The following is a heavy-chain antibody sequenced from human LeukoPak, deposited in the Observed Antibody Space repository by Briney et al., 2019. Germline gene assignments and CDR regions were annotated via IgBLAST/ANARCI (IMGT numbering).Heavy chain of an antibody. Sequence: PGRSLRLSCAASGFTFSNYVMHWVRQAPGKGLEWVAILWFDGTNKYYADSVKGRFTISRDNSKDALYLQIDSLGAEDTAVYYCATAQPTSSWTGFNVWGQGTMVTVS. V-gene: IGHV3-33*01. CDR2: LWFDGTNK. CDR1: GFTFSNYV. J-gene: IGHJ3*01. D-gene: IGHD6-13*01. CDR3: ATAQPTSSWTGFNV.